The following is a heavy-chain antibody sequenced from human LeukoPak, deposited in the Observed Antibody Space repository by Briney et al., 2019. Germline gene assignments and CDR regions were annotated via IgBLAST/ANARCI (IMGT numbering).Heavy chain of an antibody. CDR2: ISGYDGKT. CDR1: GYTFTTYG. CDR3: AREETAVAAP. J-gene: IGHJ5*02. V-gene: IGHV1-18*01. D-gene: IGHD6-19*01. Sequence: ASVKVSCKASGYTFTTYGINWVRQAPGQGLEWMGWISGYDGKTNYAQKLRDRVTMLRDTATSTVYMELRSLRSDDTAVYYCAREETAVAAPWGQGTLVTVSS.